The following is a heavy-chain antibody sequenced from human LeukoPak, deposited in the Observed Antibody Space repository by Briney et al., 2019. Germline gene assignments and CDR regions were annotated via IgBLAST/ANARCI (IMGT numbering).Heavy chain of an antibody. CDR1: GGSISSYY. CDR3: ATFAIPSSYYYYGMDV. CDR2: IYYSGST. J-gene: IGHJ6*02. V-gene: IGHV4-59*12. Sequence: SETLSLTCTVSGGSISSYYWSWIRQPPGKGLEWIGYIYYSGSTNYNPSLKSRVTISVDTSKNQFSLKLSSVTAADTAVYYCATFAIPSSYYYYGMDVWGQGTTVTVSS. D-gene: IGHD2-2*01.